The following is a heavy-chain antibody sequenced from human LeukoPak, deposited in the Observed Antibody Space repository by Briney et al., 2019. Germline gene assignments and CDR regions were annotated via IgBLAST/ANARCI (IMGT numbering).Heavy chain of an antibody. V-gene: IGHV4-59*01. D-gene: IGHD3-10*01. Sequence: PSETLSLTCAVYGGSFSGYYWSWIRQPPGKGLEWIGYIYYSGSTNYNPSLKSRVTISVDTSKNQFSLKLSSVTAADTAVYYCARARGGYYFDYWGQGTLVTVSS. CDR3: ARARGGYYFDY. CDR1: GGSFSGYY. CDR2: IYYSGST. J-gene: IGHJ4*02.